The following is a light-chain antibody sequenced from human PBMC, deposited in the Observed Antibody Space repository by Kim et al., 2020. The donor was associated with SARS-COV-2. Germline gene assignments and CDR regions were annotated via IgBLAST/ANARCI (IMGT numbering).Light chain of an antibody. CDR3: QHYYNLRA. CDR1: QNVRAN. Sequence: SVSPGDRSTLSCRAHQNVRANIAWYQQRPGQPPRLLIYDASTRATGIPPRFSGSGSGTEFTLTISSLQSEDFAVYYCQHYYNLRAFGQGTKVDIK. V-gene: IGKV3-15*01. J-gene: IGKJ1*01. CDR2: DAS.